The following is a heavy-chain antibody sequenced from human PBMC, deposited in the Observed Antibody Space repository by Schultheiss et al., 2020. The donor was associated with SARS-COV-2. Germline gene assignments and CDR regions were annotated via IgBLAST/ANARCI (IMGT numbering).Heavy chain of an antibody. Sequence: GGSLRLSCAASGFTFSNYAMHWVRQAPGKGLKWVAVISYDGSNKYYADSVKGRFTISRDNSKNSLYLQMNSLRAEDTAVYYCAREIAVAGHFDYWGQGTLVTVSS. V-gene: IGHV3-30*04. CDR3: AREIAVAGHFDY. D-gene: IGHD6-19*01. CDR1: GFTFSNYA. CDR2: ISYDGSNK. J-gene: IGHJ4*02.